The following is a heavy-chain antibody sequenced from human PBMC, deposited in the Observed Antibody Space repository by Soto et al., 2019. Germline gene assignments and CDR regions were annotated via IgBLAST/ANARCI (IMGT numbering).Heavy chain of an antibody. D-gene: IGHD3-3*01. CDR1: GYTFTGYY. Sequence: SVKVSCKASGYTFTGYYMHWVRQAPGQGLEWMGWINPNSGGTNYAQKFQGRVTMTRDTSISTAYMELSRLISDDTAVYYCARDNDFWXXXXXXGMDVWGXGTTVXVSS. J-gene: IGHJ6*02. V-gene: IGHV1-2*02. CDR3: ARDNDFWXXXXXXGMDV. CDR2: INPNSGGT.